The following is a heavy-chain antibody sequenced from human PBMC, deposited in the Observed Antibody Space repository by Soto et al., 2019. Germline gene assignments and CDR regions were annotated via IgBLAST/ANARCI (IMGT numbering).Heavy chain of an antibody. J-gene: IGHJ5*01. CDR3: ARWVGGSMYDNSGKYDS. CDR1: GFTFSSNG. V-gene: IGHV3-30*03. D-gene: IGHD3-22*01. Sequence: QVQLVESGGGVVQPGRSLRLTCAASGFTFSSNGMHWVRQAPGKGLGWVALVSYDGSKTYYADSVRGRFTISRDNSENTLYLQMNSLRAEDTAGYYCARWVGGSMYDNSGKYDSWGQGTLVTVSS. CDR2: VSYDGSKT.